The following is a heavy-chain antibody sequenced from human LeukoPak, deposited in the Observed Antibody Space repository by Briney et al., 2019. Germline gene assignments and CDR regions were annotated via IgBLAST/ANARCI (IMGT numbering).Heavy chain of an antibody. D-gene: IGHD2-15*01. V-gene: IGHV1-24*01. CDR2: FDPEDGET. CDR1: GYTLTELS. CDR3: ATDRQEGGYCSGGSCYGGFDP. Sequence: ASVNVSCKVSGYTLTELSMHWVRQAPGKGLEWMGGFDPEDGETIYAQKFQGRVTMTEDTSTDTAYMELSSLRSEDTAVYYCATDRQEGGYCSGGSCYGGFDPWGQGTLVTVSS. J-gene: IGHJ5*02.